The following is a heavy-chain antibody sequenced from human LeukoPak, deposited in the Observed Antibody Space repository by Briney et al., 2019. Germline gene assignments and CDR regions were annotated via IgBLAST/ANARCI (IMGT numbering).Heavy chain of an antibody. D-gene: IGHD3-16*01. CDR2: VFYSGST. J-gene: IGHJ6*03. CDR1: GASITTTSYY. Sequence: SETLSLTCTVSGASITTTSYYWGWIRQPPGKGLEWIGSVFYSGSTYNNPSLKSRLTITIDTAKNDFSLKLSSVTAADTAVNYCARTYYSYMDVWGKGTTVTISS. CDR3: ARTYYSYMDV. V-gene: IGHV4-39*02.